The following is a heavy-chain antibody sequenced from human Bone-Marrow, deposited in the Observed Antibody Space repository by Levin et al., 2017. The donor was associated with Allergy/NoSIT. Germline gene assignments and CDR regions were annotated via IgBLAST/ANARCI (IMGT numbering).Heavy chain of an antibody. CDR2: ISYSGNS. D-gene: IGHD3-9*01. J-gene: IGHJ6*04. Sequence: SETLSLTCTVSGASISSTGYYWTWIRQHPRKGLEWVGYISYSGNSYYKPSLRSRATISVDTSRNQFSLHLNSVTAADTAVYYCARETYDLLTGPYRYFYKMDVWGNGTTVTVSS. CDR3: ARETYDLLTGPYRYFYKMDV. CDR1: GASISSTGYY. V-gene: IGHV4-31*03.